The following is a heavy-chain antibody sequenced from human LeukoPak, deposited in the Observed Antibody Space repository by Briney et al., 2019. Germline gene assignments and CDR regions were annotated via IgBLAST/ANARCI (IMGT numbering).Heavy chain of an antibody. Sequence: PGGSLRLSCAASGFTVSSNYMSWVRQAPGKGLEWVSVIYSGGSTYCADSVKGRFTISRDNSKNTLYLQMNSLRAEDTAVYYCASGWFGELTLGYWGQGTLVTVSP. V-gene: IGHV3-66*01. D-gene: IGHD3-10*01. J-gene: IGHJ4*02. CDR2: IYSGGST. CDR1: GFTVSSNY. CDR3: ASGWFGELTLGY.